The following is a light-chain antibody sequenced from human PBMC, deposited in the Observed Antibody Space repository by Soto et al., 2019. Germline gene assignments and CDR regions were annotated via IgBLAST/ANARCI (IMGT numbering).Light chain of an antibody. J-gene: IGKJ2*01. CDR2: HVS. Sequence: DIQMTQSPSSLSASVGDRVTVSCRASQRIGTYLNWYQQRPGKAPTLLIYHVSTLQPGVPSRFSDSRSGKVFTLSISGLQPEDFATYYCQQSSTTLYAFGQGTQLEIK. V-gene: IGKV1-39*01. CDR3: QQSSTTLYA. CDR1: QRIGTY.